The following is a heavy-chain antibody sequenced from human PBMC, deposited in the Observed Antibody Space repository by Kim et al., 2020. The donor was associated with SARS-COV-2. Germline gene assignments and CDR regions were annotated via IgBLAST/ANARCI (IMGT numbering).Heavy chain of an antibody. Sequence: GGSLRLSCAASGFTFSSYGMHWVRQAPGKGLEWVAVISYDGSNKYYADSVKGRFTISRDNSKNTLYLQMNSLRAEDTAVYYCAKDPSRVAATLDYWGQGTLVTVSS. CDR1: GFTFSSYG. V-gene: IGHV3-30*18. CDR2: ISYDGSNK. CDR3: AKDPSRVAATLDY. D-gene: IGHD2-15*01. J-gene: IGHJ4*02.